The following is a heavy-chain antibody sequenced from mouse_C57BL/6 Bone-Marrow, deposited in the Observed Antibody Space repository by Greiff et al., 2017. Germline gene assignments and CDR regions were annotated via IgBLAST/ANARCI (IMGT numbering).Heavy chain of an antibody. CDR1: GYTFTDYY. Sequence: EVQLQQSGPELVKPGASVKISCKASGYTFTDYYMNWVKQSHGKSLEWIGDINPNNGGTSYNQKFKGKATLTVDKSSSTAYMELRSLTSEDSAVXYCARWAGSSYEDAMDYWGRGTSVTVSS. CDR2: INPNNGGT. D-gene: IGHD1-1*01. CDR3: ARWAGSSYEDAMDY. V-gene: IGHV1-26*01. J-gene: IGHJ4*01.